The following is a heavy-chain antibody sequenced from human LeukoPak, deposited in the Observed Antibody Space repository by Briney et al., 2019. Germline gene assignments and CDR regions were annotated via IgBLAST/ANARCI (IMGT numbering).Heavy chain of an antibody. CDR1: GFTFSSYW. J-gene: IGHJ4*02. CDR3: ARERFHGSGAPKFDY. V-gene: IGHV3-21*01. CDR2: ISISTSYI. D-gene: IGHD3-10*01. Sequence: GGSLRLSCAASGFTFSSYWMSWVRQAPGKGLEWVASISISTSYIDYADSVKGRFTISRDNAKNSLYLEMNSLRVDDTAVYYCARERFHGSGAPKFDYWGQGTLVTVSS.